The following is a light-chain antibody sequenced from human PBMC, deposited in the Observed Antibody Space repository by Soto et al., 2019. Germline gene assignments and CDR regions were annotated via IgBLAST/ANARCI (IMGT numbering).Light chain of an antibody. Sequence: IVLTQSPATLSLSPGERATLSCGASQSVDSDYLAWYQQKPGLAPRLLIYDASSRATGIPDRFSGSGSGTDFSLIISRLEPEDFAVYYCQQYGSSPLTFGGGTKVEIK. CDR1: QSVDSDY. V-gene: IGKV3D-20*01. J-gene: IGKJ4*01. CDR2: DAS. CDR3: QQYGSSPLT.